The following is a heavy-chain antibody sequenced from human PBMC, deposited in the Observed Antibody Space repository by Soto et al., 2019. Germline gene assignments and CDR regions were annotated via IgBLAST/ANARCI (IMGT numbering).Heavy chain of an antibody. V-gene: IGHV4-38-2*02. CDR1: GDSISSGYH. Sequence: SQTLSLTCAVSGDSISSGYHWAWIRQPPGKGLEWVASIYHSGTTYYNPSLTSRVTISVDTSKNQFSLKLSSVTAADSAVYYCAREAVVVTDPGDAFDIWGQGTMVTVSS. CDR2: IYHSGTT. D-gene: IGHD2-21*02. J-gene: IGHJ3*02. CDR3: AREAVVVTDPGDAFDI.